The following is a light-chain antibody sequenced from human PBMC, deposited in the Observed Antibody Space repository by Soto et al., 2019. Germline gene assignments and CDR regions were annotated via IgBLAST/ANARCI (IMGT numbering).Light chain of an antibody. V-gene: IGKV1-39*01. CDR2: AAS. CDR3: QQSYSTPPT. J-gene: IGKJ1*01. CDR1: QSISSY. Sequence: IQMTQSPSSLSASVGDRVTITCRASQSISSYLNWYQQKPGKAPKLLIYAASSLQSGVSSRFSGSGSGTDFTLTISSLQPEDFATYYCQQSYSTPPTFGQGTKVDIK.